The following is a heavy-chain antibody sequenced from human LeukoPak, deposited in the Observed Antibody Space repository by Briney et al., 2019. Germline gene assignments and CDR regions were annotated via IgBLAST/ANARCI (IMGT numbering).Heavy chain of an antibody. CDR1: GFTFSSYA. J-gene: IGHJ4*02. D-gene: IGHD6-13*01. CDR2: ISGSGGST. CDR3: AKKRGRYSSSCPHFDY. V-gene: IGHV3-23*01. Sequence: PGGSLRLSCAASGFTFSSYAMSWVRQAPEKGLEWVSAISGSGGSTYYADSVKGRFTISRDNSKNTLYLQMNSLRAEDTAVYYCAKKRGRYSSSCPHFDYWGQGTLVTVSS.